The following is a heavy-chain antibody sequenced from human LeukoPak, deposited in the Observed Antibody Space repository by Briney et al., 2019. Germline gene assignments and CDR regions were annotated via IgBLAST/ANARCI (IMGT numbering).Heavy chain of an antibody. CDR2: ITPNSGGT. D-gene: IGHD2-2*01. CDR3: ARGRYCSETSCSDFDS. V-gene: IGHV1-2*02. Sequence: ASVKVSCKASGYTFTDYYMHWVRQAPGQGLDWMEWITPNSGGTDYAQKFQGRVTMIRDTSISTAYMELSRLTSDDTAVYYCARGRYCSETSCSDFDSWGQGTLVTVSS. J-gene: IGHJ4*02. CDR1: GYTFTDYY.